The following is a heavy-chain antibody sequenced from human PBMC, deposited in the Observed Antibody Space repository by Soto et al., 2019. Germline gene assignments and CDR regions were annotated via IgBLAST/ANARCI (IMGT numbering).Heavy chain of an antibody. V-gene: IGHV1-46*01. J-gene: IGHJ4*02. CDR1: GYTFTSYY. D-gene: IGHD1-7*01. CDR2: INPSGGST. CDR3: ARHTGTRDGTRIDY. Sequence: QVQLVQSGAEVKKPGASVKVSCKASGYTFTSYYMHWVRQAPGQGLEWMGIINPSGGSTSYAQKYQRRVTMTMDTSTSTVYMELSSLRSEDTAVYYCARHTGTRDGTRIDYWGQGTLVTVSS.